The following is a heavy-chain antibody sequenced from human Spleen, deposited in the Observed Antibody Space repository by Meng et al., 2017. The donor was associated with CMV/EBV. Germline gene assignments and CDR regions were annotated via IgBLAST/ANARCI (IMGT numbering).Heavy chain of an antibody. V-gene: IGHV3-11*04. CDR2: ISSSGSTI. J-gene: IGHJ4*02. CDR3: ARVGYCSSTSCYRYFDY. Sequence: GESLKISCAASGFTFSDYYMSWIRQAPGKGLEWVSYISSSGSTIYYADSVKGRFTISRDNAKNTLYLQMNSLRAEDTAVYYCARVGYCSSTSCYRYFDYWGQGTLVTVSS. D-gene: IGHD2-2*01. CDR1: GFTFSDYY.